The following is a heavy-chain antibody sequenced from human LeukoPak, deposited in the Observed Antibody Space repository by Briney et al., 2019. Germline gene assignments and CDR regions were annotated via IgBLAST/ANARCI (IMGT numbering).Heavy chain of an antibody. J-gene: IGHJ4*02. Sequence: GGSLRLSGSASGFTFSSYAMHWVRQAPGKGLEYVSAISSNGGSTYYADSVKGRFTISRYNSKNTLYLQMSSLRAEDTAVYYCVKDRGITMVRGVLDYWGQGTLVTVSS. D-gene: IGHD3-10*01. V-gene: IGHV3-64D*06. CDR2: ISSNGGST. CDR3: VKDRGITMVRGVLDY. CDR1: GFTFSSYA.